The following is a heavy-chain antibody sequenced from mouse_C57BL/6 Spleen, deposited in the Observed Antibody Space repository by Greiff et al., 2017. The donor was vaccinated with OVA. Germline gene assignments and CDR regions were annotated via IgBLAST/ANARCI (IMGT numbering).Heavy chain of an antibody. CDR3: TTNYGSSYVDY. J-gene: IGHJ2*01. D-gene: IGHD1-1*01. CDR1: GFNIKDDY. CDR2: IDPENGDT. Sequence: EVQLQQSGAELVRPGASVKLSCTASGFNIKDDYMHWVKQRPEQGLEWIGWIDPENGDTEYASKFQGKATITADTSSNTAYLQLSSLTSEDTAVYCCTTNYGSSYVDYWGQGTTLTVSS. V-gene: IGHV14-4*01.